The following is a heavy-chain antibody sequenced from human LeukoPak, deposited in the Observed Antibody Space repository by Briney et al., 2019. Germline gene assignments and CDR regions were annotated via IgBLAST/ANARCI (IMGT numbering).Heavy chain of an antibody. CDR3: NVATRWYGMDV. CDR2: INHSGGT. Sequence: SETLSLTCAVYGGSFSGYYWSWIRQPPGKGLEWIGEINHSGGTNYNPSLKSRVTISVDTSKNQFSLKLSSVTAADTAVNYCNVATRWYGMDVWGQGTTVTVSS. CDR1: GGSFSGYY. J-gene: IGHJ6*02. V-gene: IGHV4-34*01. D-gene: IGHD5-12*01.